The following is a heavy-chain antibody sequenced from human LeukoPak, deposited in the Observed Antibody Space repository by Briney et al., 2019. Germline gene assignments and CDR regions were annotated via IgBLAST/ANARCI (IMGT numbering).Heavy chain of an antibody. D-gene: IGHD2-15*01. CDR1: GGSLSGYY. CDR2: INHSGTT. Sequence: PSETLSLTCAVYGGSLSGYYWNWIRQSPGKGLEWIGEINHSGTTNYNPSLKSRATISVDTSKNQFSLRLTSVTAADTAVYYCVRGRGLYCSGGNCSPYYFDYWGQGTLVTVSS. CDR3: VRGRGLYCSGGNCSPYYFDY. V-gene: IGHV4-34*01. J-gene: IGHJ4*02.